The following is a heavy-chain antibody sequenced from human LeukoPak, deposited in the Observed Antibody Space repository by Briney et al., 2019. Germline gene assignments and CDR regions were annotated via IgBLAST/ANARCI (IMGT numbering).Heavy chain of an antibody. CDR3: ARHYYDYVWGSYGIDY. CDR1: EYKFPTYW. V-gene: IGHV5-51*01. D-gene: IGHD3-16*01. J-gene: IGHJ4*02. CDR2: IYPGDSDT. Sequence: GESLKISCKGSEYKFPTYWISWVRQMPGKGLEWMGIIYPGDSDTRYSPSFQGQVTISADKSISTAYLQWSSLKASDTAMYYCARHYYDYVWGSYGIDYWGQGTLVTVSS.